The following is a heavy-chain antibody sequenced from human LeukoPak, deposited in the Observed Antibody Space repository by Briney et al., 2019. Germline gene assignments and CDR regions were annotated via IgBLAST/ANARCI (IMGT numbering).Heavy chain of an antibody. J-gene: IGHJ4*02. Sequence: GASVKVSCTASGYTFTGYYINWVRQAPGQGLEWMGVINPSGGSTTYAQKFQGRVTMTRDMSTSTVYMDLSSLRSEDTAVYYCANNYYDRSGFDYWGQGTLVTVSS. CDR2: INPSGGST. CDR1: GYTFTGYY. V-gene: IGHV1-46*01. D-gene: IGHD3-22*01. CDR3: ANNYYDRSGFDY.